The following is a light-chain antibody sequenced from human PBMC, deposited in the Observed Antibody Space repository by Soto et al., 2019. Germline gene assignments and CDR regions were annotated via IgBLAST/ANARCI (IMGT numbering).Light chain of an antibody. J-gene: IGKJ4*01. CDR3: LQSYSTPLA. CDR2: AAT. V-gene: IGKV1-39*01. Sequence: DIQMTQSPSSLSASVGDRVTITCQASQSISTYLNWYQQKPGKVPELLIYAATSLQSGVPSRFSGSGSGTDFTLTIGSLQPEDFATYYCLQSYSTPLALGGGTKVEIK. CDR1: QSISTY.